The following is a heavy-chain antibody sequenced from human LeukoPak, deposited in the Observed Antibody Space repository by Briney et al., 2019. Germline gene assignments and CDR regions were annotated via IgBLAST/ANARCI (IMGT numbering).Heavy chain of an antibody. D-gene: IGHD4/OR15-4a*01. CDR1: GDTSSSNSTA. CDR2: TYYRSNGYN. V-gene: IGHV6-1*01. CDR3: ARKRLSADSFDS. Sequence: SQTLSLTCALPGDTSSSNSTAWNWIRQSPSRGLEWLVRTYYRSNGYNDYTVSVKTPITLNPDPSKNQFSQHLNSVTPEDTAVYYCARKRLSADSFDSWGEGTLVTVS. J-gene: IGHJ3*02.